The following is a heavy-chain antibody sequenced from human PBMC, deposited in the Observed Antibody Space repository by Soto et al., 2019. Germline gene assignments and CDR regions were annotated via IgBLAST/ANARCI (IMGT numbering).Heavy chain of an antibody. Sequence: QVQLVESGGGVVQPGRSLRLSCTASGFTFSTYAMHWVRQAPGKGLEWVTFISYNGGIKYYTDSVKGRFTISRDDSKKTLYRQRPSLTADDTSVYYCVLDSRAPGFWSGYVDYWGQGTVVAVSP. CDR3: VLDSRAPGFWSGYVDY. J-gene: IGHJ4*02. CDR1: GFTFSTYA. D-gene: IGHD3-3*01. V-gene: IGHV3-30-3*01. CDR2: ISYNGGIK.